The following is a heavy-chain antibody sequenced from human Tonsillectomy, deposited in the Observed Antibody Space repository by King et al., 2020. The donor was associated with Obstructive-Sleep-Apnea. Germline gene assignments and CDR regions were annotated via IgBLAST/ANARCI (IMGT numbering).Heavy chain of an antibody. D-gene: IGHD2/OR15-2a*01. CDR2: IYHSGST. CDR1: GGSISSTNW. CDR3: ASGNSTSPGY. Sequence: PLQESGPGLVKPSGPLSLTCAVSGGSISSTNWWSWVRQPPGQGLEWIGEIYHSGSTNYNPSLKNRVTISIDKSENQFSLKLTSMTAADTAVYYCASGNSTSPGYWGQGTLVTVSS. V-gene: IGHV4-4*02. J-gene: IGHJ4*02.